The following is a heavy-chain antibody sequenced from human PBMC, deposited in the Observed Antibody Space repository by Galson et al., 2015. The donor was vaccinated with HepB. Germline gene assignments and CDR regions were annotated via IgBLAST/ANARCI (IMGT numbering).Heavy chain of an antibody. D-gene: IGHD5-18*01. CDR3: ARAPTSYGTVGDY. Sequence: SLRLSCAASGFTFRSYGMHWVRQAPGKGLEWVAVLWYDGSTEYYGDSVKGRFTISRDISKNTLYLQMNSLRAEDTAVYYCARAPTSYGTVGDYWGQGTLVTVSS. V-gene: IGHV3-33*01. CDR1: GFTFRSYG. CDR2: LWYDGSTE. J-gene: IGHJ4*02.